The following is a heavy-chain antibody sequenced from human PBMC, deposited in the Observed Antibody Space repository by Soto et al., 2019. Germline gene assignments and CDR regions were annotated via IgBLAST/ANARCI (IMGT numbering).Heavy chain of an antibody. D-gene: IGHD3-3*01. V-gene: IGHV3-23*01. Sequence: GLEWVSAISGSGGSTYYADSVKGRFTISRDNSKNTLYLQMNSLRAEDTAVYYCAKDVYYDFWSGYYMDYWGQGTLVTVSS. J-gene: IGHJ4*02. CDR3: AKDVYYDFWSGYYMDY. CDR2: ISGSGGST.